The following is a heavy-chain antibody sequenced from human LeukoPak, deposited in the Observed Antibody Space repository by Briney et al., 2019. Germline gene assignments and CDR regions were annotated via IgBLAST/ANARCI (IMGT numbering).Heavy chain of an antibody. D-gene: IGHD1-1*01. CDR3: ARDLRWNDGHWFDP. CDR1: GGTLSSYA. CDR2: IIPIFGTA. Sequence: GASVKVSCKASGGTLSSYAISWVRQAPGQGLEWMGGIIPIFGTANYAQKFQGRVTITADESTSTAYMELSSLRSEDTAVYYCARDLRWNDGHWFDPWGQGTLVTVSS. J-gene: IGHJ5*02. V-gene: IGHV1-69*01.